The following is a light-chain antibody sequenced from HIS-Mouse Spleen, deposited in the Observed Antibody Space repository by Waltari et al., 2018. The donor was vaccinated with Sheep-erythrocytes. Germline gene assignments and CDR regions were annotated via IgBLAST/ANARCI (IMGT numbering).Light chain of an antibody. Sequence: QSALTQPASVSGSPGQSITISCTGTSRDVGGYNLGSWYQQLPGKAPKLMIYEGSKRPSGVSNRFSGSKSGNTASLTISGLQAEDEADYYCCSYAGSSTPWVFGGGTKLTVL. V-gene: IGLV2-23*01. CDR2: EGS. CDR3: CSYAGSSTPWV. J-gene: IGLJ3*02. CDR1: SRDVGGYNL.